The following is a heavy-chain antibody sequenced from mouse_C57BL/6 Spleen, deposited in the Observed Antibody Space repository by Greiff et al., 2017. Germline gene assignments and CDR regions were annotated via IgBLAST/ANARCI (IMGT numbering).Heavy chain of an antibody. CDR1: GYTFTTYA. J-gene: IGHJ4*01. CDR2: IHPNSGST. Sequence: VQLQQSGAELVKPGASVKLSCKASGYTFTTYAMHWVKQRPGQGLEWIGMIHPNSGSTTYNEKFKSQATLTVDKSSSTAYMQLRSLTSEDSAVDYYVSCSKLYYYAMDYWGQGTSVTVSS. V-gene: IGHV1-64*01. D-gene: IGHD1-1*01. CDR3: VSCSKLYYYAMDY.